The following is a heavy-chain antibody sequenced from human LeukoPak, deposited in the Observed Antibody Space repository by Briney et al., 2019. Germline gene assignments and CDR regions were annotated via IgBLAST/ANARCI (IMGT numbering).Heavy chain of an antibody. D-gene: IGHD3-9*01. CDR2: ISDSGDST. CDR3: AKYRFDILTYSDY. V-gene: IGHV3-23*01. J-gene: IGHJ4*02. Sequence: GGSLRLSCVASGFTFSSYAMSWVRQAPGKGLEWVSGISDSGDSTYYADSVKGRFTISRDNSKNTLYLQMNSLRAEDTAAYYCAKYRFDILTYSDYWGQGTLVTVSS. CDR1: GFTFSSYA.